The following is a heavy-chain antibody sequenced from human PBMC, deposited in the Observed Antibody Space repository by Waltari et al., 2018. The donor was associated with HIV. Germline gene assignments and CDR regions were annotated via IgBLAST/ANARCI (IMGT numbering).Heavy chain of an antibody. Sequence: QVQLQESGPGLVKTSQTLSLTCTVSGGSISSGRYYWSWIRQPAGKGLEWIGRIYTSGSTNYNPSLKSRVTISVDTSKNQFSLKLSSVTAADTAVYYCAREGWVGYFDYWGQGTLVTVSS. J-gene: IGHJ4*02. V-gene: IGHV4-61*02. CDR3: AREGWVGYFDY. CDR2: IYTSGST. D-gene: IGHD3-16*01. CDR1: GGSISSGRYY.